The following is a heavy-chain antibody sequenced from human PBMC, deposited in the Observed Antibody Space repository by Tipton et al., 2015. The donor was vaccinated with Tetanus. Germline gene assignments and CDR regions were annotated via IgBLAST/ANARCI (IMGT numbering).Heavy chain of an antibody. V-gene: IGHV3-23*01. Sequence: SLRLSCAASGFTFSNYAMNWVRQSPLRGLEWVSGISGSGDETHYADSVKGRFSISRDNSMNSVYLQMNSLRAEDTAVYYCARGPRLLLYYFDSWGQGTLVTVSS. CDR3: ARGPRLLLYYFDS. J-gene: IGHJ4*02. D-gene: IGHD5-12*01. CDR1: GFTFSNYA. CDR2: ISGSGDET.